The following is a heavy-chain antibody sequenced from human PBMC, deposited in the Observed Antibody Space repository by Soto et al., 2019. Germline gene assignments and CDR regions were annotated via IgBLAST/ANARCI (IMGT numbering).Heavy chain of an antibody. V-gene: IGHV3-74*01. CDR3: ARGWTGGY. Sequence: EVQLVESGGDLVQPGGSLRLSCAASGLTFSGYWMHWVRQAPGKGLVWVSRVNRDGTSTSYADSVKGRFTISRDNAKNTLYLQMNSLRAEDTAVYYCARGWTGGYWGQGTLVTVSS. J-gene: IGHJ4*02. CDR1: GLTFSGYW. CDR2: VNRDGTST. D-gene: IGHD2-15*01.